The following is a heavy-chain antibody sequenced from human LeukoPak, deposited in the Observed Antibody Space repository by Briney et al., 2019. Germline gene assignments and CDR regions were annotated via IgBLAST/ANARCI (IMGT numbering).Heavy chain of an antibody. CDR2: ISGSSHSRT. Sequence: GGSLRLSCAASGFRFSSYAMSWVRQAPGQGLEWVSGISGSSHSRTDYADSVKGRFTISRDNSKNTLFLQVDTLRVEDTATYYCAKDRSLGRLVHDAFDVWGQGTKVVVSS. V-gene: IGHV3-23*01. CDR3: AKDRSLGRLVHDAFDV. D-gene: IGHD3-16*01. CDR1: GFRFSSYA. J-gene: IGHJ3*01.